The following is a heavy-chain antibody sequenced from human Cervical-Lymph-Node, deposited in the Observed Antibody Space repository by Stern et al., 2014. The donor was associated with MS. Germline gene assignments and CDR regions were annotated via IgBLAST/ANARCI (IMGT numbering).Heavy chain of an antibody. D-gene: IGHD6-6*01. V-gene: IGHV1-8*01. J-gene: IGHJ5*02. CDR2: MNPNIGNT. CDR1: GYTFINYD. Sequence: VQLVQSGAEVEKPGASVKVSCKASGYTFINYDINCVRQAPGRGLEWIGWMNPNIGNTGYAQEFQGRVTMTTNTSISTVYMELSSLTSDDTAVYYCARGLVVSSSLWFDPWGQGTLVTVSS. CDR3: ARGLVVSSSLWFDP.